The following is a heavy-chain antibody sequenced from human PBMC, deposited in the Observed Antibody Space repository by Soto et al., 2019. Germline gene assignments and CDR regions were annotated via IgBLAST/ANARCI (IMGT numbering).Heavy chain of an antibody. J-gene: IGHJ4*02. CDR1: GYTFTSYG. V-gene: IGHV1-18*01. Sequence: ASVKVSCKASGYTFTSYGISWVRQAPGQGLEWMGWISAYNGNTNYAKKLQGRVTMTTDTSTSTAYMELRSLRTEDAAVYFCASSRIDGYNYGEFDYWGQGTLVTVSS. CDR2: ISAYNGNT. D-gene: IGHD1-1*01. CDR3: ASSRIDGYNYGEFDY.